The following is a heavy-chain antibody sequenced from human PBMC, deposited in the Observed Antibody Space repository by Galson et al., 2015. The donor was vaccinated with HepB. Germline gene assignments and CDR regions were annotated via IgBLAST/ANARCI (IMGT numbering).Heavy chain of an antibody. Sequence: SVKVSCKASGYTFAGYYMHWVRQAPGQGLEWMGRINPNSGGTNYAQKFQGRVTMTWDTSISTAYMELSRLGSDDTAVYYCARAEWLRDHDAFAIWVHGTMVTVSS. D-gene: IGHD6-19*01. J-gene: IGHJ3*02. CDR2: INPNSGGT. CDR1: GYTFAGYY. V-gene: IGHV1-2*06. CDR3: ARAEWLRDHDAFAI.